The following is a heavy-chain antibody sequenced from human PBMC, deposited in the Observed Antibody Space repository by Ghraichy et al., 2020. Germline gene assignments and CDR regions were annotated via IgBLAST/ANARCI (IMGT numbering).Heavy chain of an antibody. CDR2: IYSGGST. Sequence: GALRLSCAASGFTVSSNYMSWVRQAPGKGLEWVSVIYSGGSTYYADSVKGRFTISRDNSKNTLYLQMNSLRAEDTAVYYCARAAPDDDDYWGQGTLVTVSS. D-gene: IGHD1-1*01. V-gene: IGHV3-66*01. J-gene: IGHJ4*02. CDR1: GFTVSSNY. CDR3: ARAAPDDDDY.